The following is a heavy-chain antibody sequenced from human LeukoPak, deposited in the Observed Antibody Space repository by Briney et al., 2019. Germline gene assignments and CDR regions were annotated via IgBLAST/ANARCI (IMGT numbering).Heavy chain of an antibody. CDR2: IYSGGSS. CDR1: GASMSTDAYY. CDR3: ASAGHCANGVCRNWFGP. V-gene: IGHV4-61*02. Sequence: SETLSLTCTVSGASMSTDAYYWNWIQQPAGEGLEWIGRIYSGGSSTYNPSLKSRVTLSVDTSKNQFALSLSSVTAADTAVYYCASAGHCANGVCRNWFGPWGQGILVTVSS. J-gene: IGHJ5*02. D-gene: IGHD2-8*01.